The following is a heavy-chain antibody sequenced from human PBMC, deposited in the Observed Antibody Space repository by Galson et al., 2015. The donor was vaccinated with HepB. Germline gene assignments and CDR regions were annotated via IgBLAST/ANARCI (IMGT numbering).Heavy chain of an antibody. CDR1: GFTFSSYA. CDR3: AYDLWMATIRDAFDI. D-gene: IGHD5-24*01. Sequence: SLRLSCAASGFTFSSYAMSWVRQAPGKGLEWVSAISGSGGSTYYADSVKGRFTISRDNSKNTLYLQMNSLRAEDTAVYYCAYDLWMATIRDAFDIWGQGTMVTVSS. V-gene: IGHV3-23*01. CDR2: ISGSGGST. J-gene: IGHJ3*02.